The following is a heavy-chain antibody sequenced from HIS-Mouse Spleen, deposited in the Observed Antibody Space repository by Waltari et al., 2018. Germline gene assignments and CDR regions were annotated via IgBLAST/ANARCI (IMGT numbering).Heavy chain of an antibody. J-gene: IGHJ4*02. CDR2: ISYDGSNK. V-gene: IGHV3-30*18. CDR3: AKDKHHAFDY. CDR1: GFTFSSYG. Sequence: QVQLVESGGGVVQPGRSLRRSWPASGFTFSSYGMHWVRQAPGKGLEWVAVISYDGSNKYYADSVKGRFTISRDNSKNTLYLQMNSLRAEDTAVYYCAKDKHHAFDYWGQGTLVTVSS.